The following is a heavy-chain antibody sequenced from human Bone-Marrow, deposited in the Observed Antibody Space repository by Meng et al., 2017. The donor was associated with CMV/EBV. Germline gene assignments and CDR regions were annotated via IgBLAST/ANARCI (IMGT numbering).Heavy chain of an antibody. Sequence: SVKVSCKASGGTFSSYAISWVRQAPGQGLEWMGGIIPIFGTANYAQKFQGRVTITTDESTSTAYMELSSLRSDDTAVYYCARGGLGGSYYFEYWGQGTLVTVSS. CDR3: ARGGLGGSYYFEY. J-gene: IGHJ4*02. D-gene: IGHD1-26*01. CDR1: GGTFSSYA. CDR2: IIPIFGTA. V-gene: IGHV1-69*05.